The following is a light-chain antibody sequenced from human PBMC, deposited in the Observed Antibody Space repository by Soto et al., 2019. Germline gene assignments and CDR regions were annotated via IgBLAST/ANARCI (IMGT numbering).Light chain of an antibody. CDR3: QSYDSSLSVVVV. CDR1: SSNIGAGYD. V-gene: IGLV1-40*01. J-gene: IGLJ2*01. Sequence: QSVLTQPPSVSGAPGQRVTISCTGSSSNIGAGYDVHWYQQLPGTAPKLLIYGNSNRPSGVPDRFSGSKSGTSASLAITGLQAEDEAYYYCQSYDSSLSVVVVFGGGTKLTVL. CDR2: GNS.